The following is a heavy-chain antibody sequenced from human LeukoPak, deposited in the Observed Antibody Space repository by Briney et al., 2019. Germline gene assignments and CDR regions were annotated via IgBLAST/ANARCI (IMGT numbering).Heavy chain of an antibody. J-gene: IGHJ4*02. CDR1: GGSISSGGYY. D-gene: IGHD6-13*01. V-gene: IGHV4-31*03. CDR3: ARAGAAGVFDY. CDR2: IYYSGST. Sequence: TLSLTCTDSGGSISSGGYYWSWIRQHPGKGLEWIGYIYYSGSTYYNPSLKSRVTISVDTSKNQFSLKLSSVTAADTAVYYCARAGAAGVFDYWGQGTLVTVSS.